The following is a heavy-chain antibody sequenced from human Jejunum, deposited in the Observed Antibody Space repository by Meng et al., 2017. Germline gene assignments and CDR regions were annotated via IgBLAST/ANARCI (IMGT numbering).Heavy chain of an antibody. V-gene: IGHV3-7*01. CDR3: ARIFYSSDWHWVGDY. CDR1: GFTFSSYW. Sequence: GESLKISCAASGFTFSSYWMSWVRQAPGKGLEWVANIRQDGSEIYYVDSVKGRFTISRDNAKSSLYLQMNSLRADDTAVYYCARIFYSSDWHWVGDYWGHGTLVTVSS. CDR2: IRQDGSEI. J-gene: IGHJ4*01. D-gene: IGHD6-25*01.